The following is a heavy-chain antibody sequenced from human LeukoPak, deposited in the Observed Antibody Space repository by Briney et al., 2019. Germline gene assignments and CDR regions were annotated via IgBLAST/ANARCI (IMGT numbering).Heavy chain of an antibody. CDR3: AREEEDLGFGDLNPFDY. Sequence: GGSLRLSCAASGFAFSSYWMSWVRQAPGKGLEWAANMKQDGSEKYYVDSVKGRFSISRDNAKNSLYLQMNSLRAEDTAVYYCAREEEDLGFGDLNPFDYWGQGTLVTVSS. CDR2: MKQDGSEK. CDR1: GFAFSSYW. V-gene: IGHV3-7*01. D-gene: IGHD3-10*01. J-gene: IGHJ4*02.